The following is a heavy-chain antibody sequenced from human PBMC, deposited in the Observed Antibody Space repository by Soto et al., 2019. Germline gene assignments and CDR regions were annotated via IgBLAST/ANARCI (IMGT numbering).Heavy chain of an antibody. CDR2: ISTTGGT. Sequence: PSETLSLTCSVSGGSISTHYWSWFRQSAGKALEWIGHISTTGGTNYNPSLKSRVTMSVDTAGKAFSLQRASVTAADTAVYYCARVWYSKTGGLDPWGQGVLVTVSS. CDR1: GGSISTHY. V-gene: IGHV4-4*07. CDR3: ARVWYSKTGGLDP. J-gene: IGHJ5*02. D-gene: IGHD1-26*01.